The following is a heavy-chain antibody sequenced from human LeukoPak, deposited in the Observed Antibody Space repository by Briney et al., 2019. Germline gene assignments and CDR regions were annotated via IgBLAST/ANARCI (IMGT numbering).Heavy chain of an antibody. CDR2: ISGSGGST. V-gene: IGHV3-23*01. CDR3: AKDCWSGATTGAEHFQH. D-gene: IGHD1-26*01. J-gene: IGHJ1*01. CDR1: GFTFSSYA. Sequence: GGSLRLSCAASGFTFSSYAMSWVRQAPGKGLEWVSAISGSGGSTYYADSVKGRFTISRDNSKNTLYLQMNSLRAEYTAVYYCAKDCWSGATTGAEHFQHWAQGNLVTVSS.